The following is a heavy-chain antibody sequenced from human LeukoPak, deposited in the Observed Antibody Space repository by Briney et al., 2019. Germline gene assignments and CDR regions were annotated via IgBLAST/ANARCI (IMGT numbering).Heavy chain of an antibody. D-gene: IGHD1-20*01. CDR3: AKGRRYNWNPDAFDI. V-gene: IGHV3-23*01. CDR1: GFTFSSYA. Sequence: PGGSLRLSCAASGFTFSSYAMSWVRQAPGKGLEWVSSISGSGGSTYYADSVKGRFTISRDNSKNTLYLQMNSLRAEDTAVYYCAKGRRYNWNPDAFDIWGQGTMVTVSS. J-gene: IGHJ3*02. CDR2: ISGSGGST.